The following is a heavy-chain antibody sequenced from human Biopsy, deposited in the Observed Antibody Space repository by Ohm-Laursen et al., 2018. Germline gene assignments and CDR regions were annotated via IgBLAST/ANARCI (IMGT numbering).Heavy chain of an antibody. D-gene: IGHD3-9*01. CDR3: ATKLTGYFHH. V-gene: IGHV1-69*06. CDR2: NIPILGTG. Sequence: SAKVSCKAPGGTFSNYGVNWVRQAPGQGLEWLGGNIPILGTGNYAHQFQDRVTVVADTSTSTATMELRSLRSDDTAVYYCATKLTGYFHHWGQGTLVIVSS. CDR1: GGTFSNYG. J-gene: IGHJ1*01.